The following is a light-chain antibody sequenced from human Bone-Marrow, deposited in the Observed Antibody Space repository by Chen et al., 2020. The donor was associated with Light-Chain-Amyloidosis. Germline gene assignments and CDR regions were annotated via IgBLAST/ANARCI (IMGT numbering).Light chain of an antibody. CDR1: QTVNSNY. Sequence: EIVLTQSPGTLSLSPGERATLSCRASQTVNSNYLAWFQQKAGQAPRLLIYGASSRATDIPDRFSGSGSGTDFTLTINRLEPEYFAVYYCQQYGSSPWTFGQGTKVEIK. V-gene: IGKV3-20*01. J-gene: IGKJ1*01. CDR2: GAS. CDR3: QQYGSSPWT.